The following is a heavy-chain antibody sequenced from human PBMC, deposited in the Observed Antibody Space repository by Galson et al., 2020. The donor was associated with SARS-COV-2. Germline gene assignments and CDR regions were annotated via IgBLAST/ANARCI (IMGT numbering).Heavy chain of an antibody. CDR2: IYHSGNT. CDR1: GYSINSGYY. D-gene: IGHD6-13*01. J-gene: IGHJ4*02. V-gene: IGHV4-38-2*01. CDR3: ARGMALTPGGGDC. Sequence: SETLSLTCAVSGYSINSGYYWGWIRQTPGKGLEWIGSIYHSGNTYYNPSLKSRVTISVDTSKNQFSLKRRSVTAAAKTVYYCARGMALTPGGGDCWGQGTLFTVSS.